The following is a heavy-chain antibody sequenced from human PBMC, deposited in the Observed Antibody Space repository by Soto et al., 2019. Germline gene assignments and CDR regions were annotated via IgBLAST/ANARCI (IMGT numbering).Heavy chain of an antibody. Sequence: QVQLVQSGAEVKKPGASVKVSCKASGYTFTSYGISWVRQAPGQGLEWMGWISAYNGNTNYAQKLQGRGTMTTDTTTSTAYMELRSLRSDDTAVYYCARVCIAMVRGVIRDIDYWGQGTLVTVSS. V-gene: IGHV1-18*04. CDR2: ISAYNGNT. CDR3: ARVCIAMVRGVIRDIDY. J-gene: IGHJ4*02. D-gene: IGHD3-10*01. CDR1: GYTFTSYG.